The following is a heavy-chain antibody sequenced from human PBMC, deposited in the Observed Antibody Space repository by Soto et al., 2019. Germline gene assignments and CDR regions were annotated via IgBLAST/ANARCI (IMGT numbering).Heavy chain of an antibody. CDR3: AGPSGVDSSSFDY. J-gene: IGHJ4*02. D-gene: IGHD3-22*01. Sequence: QVQLVESGGGVVQPGRSLRLSCAASEFTFSSYAMHWVRQAPGKGLEWVAVISYDGSNKYYADSVKGRFTISRDNSKNTLYLQMNGLRGEDTAVYYCAGPSGVDSSSFDYWGQGTLVTVSS. CDR2: ISYDGSNK. CDR1: EFTFSSYA. V-gene: IGHV3-30-3*01.